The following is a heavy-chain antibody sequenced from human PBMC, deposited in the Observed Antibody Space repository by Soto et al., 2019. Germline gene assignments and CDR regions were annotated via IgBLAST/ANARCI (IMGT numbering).Heavy chain of an antibody. J-gene: IGHJ6*03. V-gene: IGHV1-8*01. CDR2: MNPNSGNT. D-gene: IGHD3-3*01. CDR1: GYTFTSYD. Sequence: QVQLVQSGAEVKKPGASVKVSCKASGYTFTSYDINWVRQATGQGLEWMGWMNPNSGNTGYAQKFQGRVTMTRNTSISTAYMELSSLRSEDTAVYYCARGVTGYDFWSGYYSGLVTPYHINYYYYMDVWGKGTTVTVSS. CDR3: ARGVTGYDFWSGYYSGLVTPYHINYYYYMDV.